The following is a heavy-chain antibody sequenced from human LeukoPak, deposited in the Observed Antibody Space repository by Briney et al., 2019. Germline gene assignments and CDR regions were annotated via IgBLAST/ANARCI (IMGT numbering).Heavy chain of an antibody. D-gene: IGHD3-16*02. CDR1: GFTFSSYS. V-gene: IGHV3-21*01. CDR3: ASFGEYYDYVWGSYRFRLIDY. J-gene: IGHJ4*02. Sequence: AGGSLRLSCAASGFTFSSYSMNWVRQAPGEGLEWVSSISSSSSYIYYADSVKGRFTISRDNAKNSLYLQMNSLRAEDTAVYYCASFGEYYDYVWGSYRFRLIDYWGQGTLVTVSS. CDR2: ISSSSSYI.